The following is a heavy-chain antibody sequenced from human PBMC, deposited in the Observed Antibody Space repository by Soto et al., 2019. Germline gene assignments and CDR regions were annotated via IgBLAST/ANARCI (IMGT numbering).Heavy chain of an antibody. CDR3: AREEGGGYDKPGYYYYGMDV. J-gene: IGHJ6*02. CDR1: GFTFSSYG. Sequence: PGGSLRLSCAASGFTFSSYGMHWVRQAPGKGLEWVAVIRYDGSNKYYADSVKGRFTISRDNSKNTLYLQMNGLRAEDTAVYYCAREEGGGYDKPGYYYYGMDVWGQGTTVTVSS. CDR2: IRYDGSNK. V-gene: IGHV3-33*01. D-gene: IGHD3-16*01.